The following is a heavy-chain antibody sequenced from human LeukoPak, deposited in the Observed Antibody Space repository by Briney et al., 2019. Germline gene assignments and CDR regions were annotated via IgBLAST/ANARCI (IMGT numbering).Heavy chain of an antibody. CDR3: ATYGSFDAFDI. CDR2: ISSSSTYI. V-gene: IGHV3-21*01. D-gene: IGHD3-10*01. CDR1: GFTFNNYR. J-gene: IGHJ3*02. Sequence: GGSLRLSCAASGFTFNNYRMNWVRQAPGKGLEWVSSISSSSTYIYYADSVKGRFTISRVNTKNSLYLQMNSLRAEDTAVYYCATYGSFDAFDIWGQGTMVTVSS.